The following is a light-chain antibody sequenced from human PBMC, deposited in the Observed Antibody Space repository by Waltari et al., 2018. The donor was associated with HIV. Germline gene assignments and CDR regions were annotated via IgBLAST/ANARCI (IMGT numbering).Light chain of an antibody. CDR1: SSDVGGYNY. Sequence: QSALTQPASVSGSPGQSITISCPGTSSDVGGYNYVSWYQQHPGKAPKLIIYDVSNRPSGVSDRFSGYKSANTASLTISGLQAEDEADYYCNSYTSSSTWVFGGGTKLTVL. J-gene: IGLJ3*02. CDR3: NSYTSSSTWV. CDR2: DVS. V-gene: IGLV2-14*03.